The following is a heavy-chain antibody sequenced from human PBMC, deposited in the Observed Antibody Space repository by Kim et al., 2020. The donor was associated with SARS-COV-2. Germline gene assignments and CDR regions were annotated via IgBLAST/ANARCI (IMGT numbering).Heavy chain of an antibody. CDR3: AKDGSGWYPGRVPLGY. Sequence: GGSLRLSCAASGFTFSSYAMSWVRQAPGKGLEWVSAISGSGGSTYYADSVKGRFTISRDNSKNTLYLQMNSLRAEDTAVYYCAKDGSGWYPGRVPLGYWGQGTLVTVSS. D-gene: IGHD6-19*01. CDR2: ISGSGGST. CDR1: GFTFSSYA. V-gene: IGHV3-23*01. J-gene: IGHJ4*02.